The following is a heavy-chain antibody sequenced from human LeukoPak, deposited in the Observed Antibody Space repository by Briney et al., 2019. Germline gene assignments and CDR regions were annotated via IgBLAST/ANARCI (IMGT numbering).Heavy chain of an antibody. J-gene: IGHJ2*01. D-gene: IGHD6-6*01. CDR3: TRGEAPGEDFDL. V-gene: IGHV4-59*01. Sequence: SETLSLTCTVSGGSISSYYWSWIRQPPGKGLEWIGYIYYSGSTNYSPSLKSRVTISLDTSKNQFSLKLTSVTAADTAVYYCTRGEAPGEDFDLWGRGTLVSVSS. CDR1: GGSISSYY. CDR2: IYYSGST.